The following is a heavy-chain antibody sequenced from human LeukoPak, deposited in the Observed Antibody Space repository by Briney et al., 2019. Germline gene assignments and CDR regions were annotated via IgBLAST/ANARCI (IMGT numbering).Heavy chain of an antibody. J-gene: IGHJ4*02. D-gene: IGHD4-11*01. V-gene: IGHV3-53*01. CDR3: AKPMTTVTTPSDY. CDR1: GFTVSSNY. CDR2: IYSGGST. Sequence: PGGSLRLSCAASGFTVSSNYMSWVRQAPGKGLEWVSVIYSGGSTYYADSVKGRFSISRDNSKNALYLQMNSLRAEDTAVYHCAKPMTTVTTPSDYWGQGTLVTVSS.